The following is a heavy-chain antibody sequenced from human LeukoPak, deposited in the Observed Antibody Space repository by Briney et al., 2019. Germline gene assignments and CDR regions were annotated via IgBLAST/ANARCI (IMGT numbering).Heavy chain of an antibody. J-gene: IGHJ4*02. D-gene: IGHD6-13*01. Sequence: SETLSLTCTVSGYSISTNNYWGWIRQPPGKGLEWIGSLYHSGSTYYNPSLKSRVTISVDTSKNQFSLRMNSLTAADTAVYYCARDSSARYSSSWYVVGDFDYWGQGTPVTVSS. CDR2: LYHSGST. CDR1: GYSISTNNY. V-gene: IGHV4-38-2*02. CDR3: ARDSSARYSSSWYVVGDFDY.